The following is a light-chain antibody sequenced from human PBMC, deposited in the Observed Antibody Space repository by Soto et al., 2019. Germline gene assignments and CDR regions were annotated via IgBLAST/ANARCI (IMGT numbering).Light chain of an antibody. Sequence: EIVLTQSPGTLCLSPGERATLSCRASQSVSKNYLAWYQQKPGQAPRLLIYGASNRATGIPDRFSGSGSGTDFTLTISRLEPEDFAVYDCQQYGSTGTFGQGTKVDI. CDR3: QQYGSTGT. CDR1: QSVSKNY. J-gene: IGKJ1*01. CDR2: GAS. V-gene: IGKV3-20*01.